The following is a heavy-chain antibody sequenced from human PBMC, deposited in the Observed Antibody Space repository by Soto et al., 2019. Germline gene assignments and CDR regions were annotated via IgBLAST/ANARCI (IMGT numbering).Heavy chain of an antibody. CDR2: IIPIFGTA. D-gene: IGHD2-15*01. J-gene: IGHJ3*02. CDR1: GGTFSSYA. Sequence: QVQLVQSGAEVKKPGSSVKVSCKASGGTFSSYAISWVRQAPGQGLEWMGGIIPIFGTANYAQKFQGRVTITADKSTSTAYMGLSSLSSEATAVDYCARPICSGGSCHATGAFDIWGQGTMVTVSS. CDR3: ARPICSGGSCHATGAFDI. V-gene: IGHV1-69*06.